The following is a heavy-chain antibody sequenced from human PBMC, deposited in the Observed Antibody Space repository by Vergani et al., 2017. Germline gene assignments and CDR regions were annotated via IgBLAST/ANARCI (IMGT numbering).Heavy chain of an antibody. J-gene: IGHJ3*02. V-gene: IGHV4-30-4*08. CDR2: IYYSGST. Sequence: QVQLQESGPGLVKPSQTLSLTCTVSGVSISSADYYWSWIRQPPGKGLEWLGYIYYSGSTYSNPSLKSRVTISVNTSKNQFSLKLSSVTAADTAVYYCARDLLGGWYEAFDIWGQGTVVTVSS. CDR1: GVSISSADYY. D-gene: IGHD6-19*01. CDR3: ARDLLGGWYEAFDI.